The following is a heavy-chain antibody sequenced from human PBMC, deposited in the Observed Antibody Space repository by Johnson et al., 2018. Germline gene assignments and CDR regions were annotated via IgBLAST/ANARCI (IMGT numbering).Heavy chain of an antibody. J-gene: IGHJ3*01. Sequence: QVQLQESGPGLVKPSETLSLTCSVSGVSIRNYYWSWIRQAPGKGLHWIGYIYYSGSTNYSPSLTSRLTISGDTSTNQVSLILSSVTAADTAVYYCAGMSTVTYSFDVWGQGTMVTVSS. CDR1: GVSIRNYY. CDR2: IYYSGST. V-gene: IGHV4-59*01. D-gene: IGHD1-1*01. CDR3: AGMSTVTYSFDV.